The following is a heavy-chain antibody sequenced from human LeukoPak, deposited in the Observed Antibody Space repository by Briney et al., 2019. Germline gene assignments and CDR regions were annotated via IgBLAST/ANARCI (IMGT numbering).Heavy chain of an antibody. CDR2: ISGSGGST. CDR1: GFTFSSYA. Sequence: GGSLRLSCAASGFTFSSYAMSWVRQAPGKGLEWVSAISGSGGSTYYADSVKGRFTISRDNSKNTLYLQMNSLRAEDTAVYYCAKDLAPYSSGWYRGGNYFDYWGQGTLVTVSS. V-gene: IGHV3-23*01. CDR3: AKDLAPYSSGWYRGGNYFDY. J-gene: IGHJ4*02. D-gene: IGHD6-19*01.